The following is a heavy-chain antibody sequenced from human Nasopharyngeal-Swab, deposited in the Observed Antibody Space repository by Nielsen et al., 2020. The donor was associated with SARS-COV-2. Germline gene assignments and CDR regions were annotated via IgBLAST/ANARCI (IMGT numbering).Heavy chain of an antibody. CDR2: ISYDGSNK. Sequence: GASLKISCAASGFTFSSYGMHWVRQAPGKGLEWVAVISYDGSNKYYADSVKGRFTISRDNSKNTLYLQMNSLRAEDTAVYYCAKDFGGSQPRGNFDYWGQGTLVTVSS. CDR1: GFTFSSYG. V-gene: IGHV3-30*18. D-gene: IGHD1-26*01. CDR3: AKDFGGSQPRGNFDY. J-gene: IGHJ4*02.